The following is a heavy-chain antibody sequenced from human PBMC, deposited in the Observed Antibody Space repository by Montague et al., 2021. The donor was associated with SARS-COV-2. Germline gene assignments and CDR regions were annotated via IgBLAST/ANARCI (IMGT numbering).Heavy chain of an antibody. CDR1: GDSVASTSAA. CDR2: TYYRSKWYN. Sequence: CAISGDSVASTSAAWSWIRQSPSVGLEWLGRTYYRSKWYNNYAASVRSRITIGPDTSKNQFSLHLNSVTPEDTAVYYCARAPGPGDGGNGNFEYWGQGSVVTVSS. J-gene: IGHJ4*02. V-gene: IGHV6-1*01. CDR3: ARAPGPGDGGNGNFEY. D-gene: IGHD4-23*01.